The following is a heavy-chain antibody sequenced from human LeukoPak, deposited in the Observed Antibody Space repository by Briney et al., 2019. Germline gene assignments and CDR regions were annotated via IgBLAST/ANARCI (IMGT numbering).Heavy chain of an antibody. CDR3: ARYDYGDDRPMEFFDY. Sequence: SETLSLTCAVYGESLSGYHWSWIRQPPGNGLEWIGEINYSGSTNYNPSLKTRVTMSVDTSKSQFSLKLVSVTAADTAVYYCARYDYGDDRPMEFFDYWGHGSLVTVSS. J-gene: IGHJ4*01. CDR1: GESLSGYH. D-gene: IGHD4-17*01. V-gene: IGHV4-34*01. CDR2: INYSGST.